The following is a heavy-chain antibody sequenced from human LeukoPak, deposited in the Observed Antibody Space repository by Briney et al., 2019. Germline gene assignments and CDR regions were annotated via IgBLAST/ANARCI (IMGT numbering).Heavy chain of an antibody. Sequence: ASVKVSCKASGYSFSNYHVHWVRQAPGQGLGWVGIMAPRDDGAAYAQKFQGRVTMTRDTSTSTLYMDLSSLRPEDTAVYYCAREVRTGIGATDYWGQGTLVTVSS. CDR2: MAPRDDGA. CDR3: AREVRTGIGATDY. V-gene: IGHV1-46*01. D-gene: IGHD1-14*01. CDR1: GYSFSNYH. J-gene: IGHJ4*02.